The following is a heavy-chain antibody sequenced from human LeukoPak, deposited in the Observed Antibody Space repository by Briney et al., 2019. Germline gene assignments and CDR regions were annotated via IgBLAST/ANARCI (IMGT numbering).Heavy chain of an antibody. Sequence: SETLFLTCAVSGYSISSGYYWGWIRQPPGKGLEWIGSIYHSGSTYYNPSLKSRVTISVDTSKNQFSLKLSSVTAADTAVYYCLKTLYYYDSSGYHAGGAFDIWGQGTMVTVSS. CDR1: GYSISSGYY. D-gene: IGHD3-22*01. CDR2: IYHSGST. CDR3: LKTLYYYDSSGYHAGGAFDI. J-gene: IGHJ3*02. V-gene: IGHV4-38-2*01.